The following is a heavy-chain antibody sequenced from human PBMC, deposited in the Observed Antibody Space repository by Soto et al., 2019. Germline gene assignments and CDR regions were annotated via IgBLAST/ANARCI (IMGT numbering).Heavy chain of an antibody. V-gene: IGHV3-64D*06. CDR2: VRGNGDPP. CDR3: VKSRGGNNFDFFD. Sequence: GGSLILSCSASGFTFSSYAMHWVRQAPGKGPEYISGVRGNGDPPFYADSVKGRFTISRDNSKNTLFLQMSSLSVDDAAVYYCVKSRGGNNFDFFDWGQGTLVTVSS. CDR1: GFTFSSYA. D-gene: IGHD2-15*01. J-gene: IGHJ4*02.